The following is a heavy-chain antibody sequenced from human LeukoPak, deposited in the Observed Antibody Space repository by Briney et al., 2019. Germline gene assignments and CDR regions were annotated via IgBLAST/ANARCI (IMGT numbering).Heavy chain of an antibody. Sequence: GASVKVSCKASGYTFTGYYMHWVRQAPGQGLEWMGWINPNSGGTNYAQKFQGRVTMTRDTSISTAYMGLSRLRSDDTAVYYCARDPTIDSSGYYPTGFNWFDPWGQGTLVTVSS. J-gene: IGHJ5*02. CDR2: INPNSGGT. V-gene: IGHV1-2*02. CDR1: GYTFTGYY. D-gene: IGHD3-22*01. CDR3: ARDPTIDSSGYYPTGFNWFDP.